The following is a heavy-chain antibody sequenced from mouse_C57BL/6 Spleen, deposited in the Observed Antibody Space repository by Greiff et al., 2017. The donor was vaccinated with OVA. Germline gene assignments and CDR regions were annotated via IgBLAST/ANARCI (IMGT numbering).Heavy chain of an antibody. V-gene: IGHV1-55*01. Sequence: VQLQQPGAELVKPGASVKMSCKASGYTFTSYWITWVKQRPGQGLEWIGDIYPGSGSTNYNEKFKSKATLTVDTASSTAYMQLSSLTSEDSAVYYCARRGDWDEGDYWGQGTTLTVSS. CDR2: IYPGSGST. CDR1: GYTFTSYW. J-gene: IGHJ2*01. D-gene: IGHD4-1*01. CDR3: ARRGDWDEGDY.